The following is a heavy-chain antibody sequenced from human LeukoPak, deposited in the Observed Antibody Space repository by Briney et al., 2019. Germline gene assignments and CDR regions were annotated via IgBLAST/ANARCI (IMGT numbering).Heavy chain of an antibody. CDR2: ISYDGSNK. CDR1: GFTFSSYG. V-gene: IGHV3-30*18. CDR3: AKDAGGYYSPNFDY. D-gene: IGHD3-3*01. J-gene: IGHJ4*02. Sequence: GGSLRLSCAASGFTFSSYGMHWVRQAPGKGLEWVAVISYDGSNKYYTDSVKGRFTISRDNSKNTLYLQMNSLRAEDTAVYYCAKDAGGYYSPNFDYWGQGTLVTVSS.